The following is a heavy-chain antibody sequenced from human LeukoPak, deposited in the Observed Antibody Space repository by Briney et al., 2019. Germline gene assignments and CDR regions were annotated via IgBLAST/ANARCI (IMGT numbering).Heavy chain of an antibody. V-gene: IGHV1-69*13. CDR3: ARSPTYDGYYGY. CDR2: IIPIFGTA. Sequence: SVTVSCKASGYTFTSYGISWVRQAPGQGLEWMGGIIPIFGTANYAQKFQGRVTITADESTSTAYMELSSLRSEDTAVYYCARSPTYDGYYGYWGQGTLVTVSS. J-gene: IGHJ4*02. CDR1: GYTFTSYG. D-gene: IGHD5-18*01.